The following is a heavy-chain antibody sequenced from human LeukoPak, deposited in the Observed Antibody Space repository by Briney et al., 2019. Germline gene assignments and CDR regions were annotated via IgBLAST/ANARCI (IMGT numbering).Heavy chain of an antibody. Sequence: PSETLSLTCTVSGGSISSGCYYWSWIRQPAGKGLEWIGRIYTSGSTNYNPSLKSRVTISVGTSKNQFSLKLSSVTAADTAVYYCARGYSYGYSYWGQGTLVTVSS. CDR2: IYTSGST. D-gene: IGHD5-18*01. CDR1: GGSISSGCYY. CDR3: ARGYSYGYSY. J-gene: IGHJ4*02. V-gene: IGHV4-61*02.